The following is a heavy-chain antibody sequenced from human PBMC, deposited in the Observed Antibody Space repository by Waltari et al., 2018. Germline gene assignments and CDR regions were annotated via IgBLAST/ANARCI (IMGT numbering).Heavy chain of an antibody. CDR2: INVGQRTT. Sequence: QSQLVQSGAKVRMPGAAVKISCKAAGYTLTAYTIHWIRKAPGQSPEWMGWINVGQRTTNNSDKLKGRVTSARDTSDTSAITVYMKWRSVTSDDTAIDYGARGSRLSGSDYLEGGGQGTLLTVSS. J-gene: IGHJ1*01. D-gene: IGHD5-12*01. V-gene: IGHV1-3*01. CDR1: GYTLTAYT. CDR3: ARGSRLSGSDYLEG.